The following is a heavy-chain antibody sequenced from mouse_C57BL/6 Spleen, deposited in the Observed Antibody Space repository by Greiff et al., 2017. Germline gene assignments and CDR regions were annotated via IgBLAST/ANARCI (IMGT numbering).Heavy chain of an antibody. V-gene: IGHV1-4*01. J-gene: IGHJ4*01. D-gene: IGHD1-1*01. CDR1: GYTFTSYT. CDR2: INPSSGYT. CDR3: AKDALYYGSSYAMDY. Sequence: SGAELARPGASVKMSCKASGYTFTSYTMHWVKQRPGQGLEWIGYINPSSGYTKYNQKFKDKATLTADKSSSTAYMQLSSLTSEDSAVYYCAKDALYYGSSYAMDYWGQGTSVTVSS.